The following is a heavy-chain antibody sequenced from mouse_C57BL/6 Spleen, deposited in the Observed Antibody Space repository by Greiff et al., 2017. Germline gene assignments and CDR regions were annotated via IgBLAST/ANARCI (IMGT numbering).Heavy chain of an antibody. V-gene: IGHV1-80*01. CDR1: GYAFSSYW. J-gene: IGHJ2*01. Sequence: QVQLQQSGAELVKPGASVKISCKASGYAFSSYWMNWVKQRPGKGLEWIGQIYPGDGDTNYNGKFKGKATLTADKSSSTAYMQLSSLTSEDSAVYFCARYDYDLDYFDYWGQGTTLTVSS. CDR2: IYPGDGDT. CDR3: ARYDYDLDYFDY. D-gene: IGHD2-4*01.